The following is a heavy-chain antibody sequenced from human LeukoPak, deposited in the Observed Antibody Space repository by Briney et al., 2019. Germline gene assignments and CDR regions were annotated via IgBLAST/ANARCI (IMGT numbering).Heavy chain of an antibody. D-gene: IGHD3-3*01. V-gene: IGHV4-34*01. CDR2: INHSGST. CDR1: GFTFSSSA. CDR3: ARRSLGKDYDFWSGYYNYFDY. Sequence: GSLRLSCAASGFTFSSSAMSWVRQAPGKGLEWIGEINHSGSTNYNPSLKSRVTISVDTSKNQFSLKLSSVTAADTAVYYCARRSLGKDYDFWSGYYNYFDYWGQGTLVTVSS. J-gene: IGHJ4*02.